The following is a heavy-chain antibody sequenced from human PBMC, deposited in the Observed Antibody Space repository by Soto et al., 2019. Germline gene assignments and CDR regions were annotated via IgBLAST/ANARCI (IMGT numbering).Heavy chain of an antibody. J-gene: IGHJ4*02. V-gene: IGHV3-53*01. CDR1: GFTVSSNY. CDR3: AGEPWY. CDR2: INSGGST. Sequence: EVQLVESGGGLIQPGGSLRLSCAVSGFTVSSNYMSWVRKAPGKGLEWVSIINSGGSTYYAASVKGRFTISRDNSKNTLYLQINSLRTEDTAVYYCAGEPWYWGQGTLVTVSS.